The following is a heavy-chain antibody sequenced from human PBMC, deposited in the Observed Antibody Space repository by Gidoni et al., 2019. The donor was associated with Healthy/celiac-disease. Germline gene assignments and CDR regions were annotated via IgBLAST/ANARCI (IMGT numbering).Heavy chain of an antibody. CDR2: ISSSSSTI. CDR1: GFTFSSYS. V-gene: IGHV3-48*02. Sequence: EVQLVESGGGLVQPGGSLRLSCAASGFTFSSYSMNWVRQAPGKGLEWVSYISSSSSTIYYADSVKGRFTISRDNAKNSLYLQMNSLRDEDTAVYYCARVYYDSSVYYYYGMDVWGQGTTVTVSS. CDR3: ARVYYDSSVYYYYGMDV. D-gene: IGHD3-22*01. J-gene: IGHJ6*02.